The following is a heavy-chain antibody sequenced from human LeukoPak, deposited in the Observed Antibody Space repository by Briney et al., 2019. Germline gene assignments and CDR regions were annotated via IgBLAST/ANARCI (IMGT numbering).Heavy chain of an antibody. D-gene: IGHD2-2*01. CDR3: ARAGTRSLCSSTSCYPFDY. J-gene: IGHJ4*02. CDR2: IYYSGST. Sequence: SQTLSLTCTVSGGSISSGGYYWSWIRQHPGKGLEWIGYIYYSGSTYYNPSPKSRVTISVDTSKNQFSLKLSSVTAADTAVYYCARAGTRSLCSSTSCYPFDYWGQGTLVTASS. CDR1: GGSISSGGYY. V-gene: IGHV4-31*03.